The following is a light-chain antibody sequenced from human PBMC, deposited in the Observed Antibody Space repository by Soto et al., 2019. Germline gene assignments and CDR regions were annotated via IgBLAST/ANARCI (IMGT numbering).Light chain of an antibody. Sequence: EIKMTHSPATLSGSLLERVTIXFLASQSISSNLAWYQQKPGQAPRLLIYGASTRATGIPARFSGSGSGTEFILTISSLQSEDFAVYYCQQYSKWPLTFGGGTKVDIK. J-gene: IGKJ4*01. CDR1: QSISSN. CDR2: GAS. CDR3: QQYSKWPLT. V-gene: IGKV3-15*01.